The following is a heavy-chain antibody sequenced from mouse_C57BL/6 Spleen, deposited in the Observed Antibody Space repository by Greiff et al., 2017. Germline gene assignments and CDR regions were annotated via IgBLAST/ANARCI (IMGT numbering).Heavy chain of an antibody. CDR2: INPYNGGT. CDR1: GYTFTDYY. J-gene: IGHJ2*01. CDR3: ARSDGYNSFDY. Sequence: EVQLQQSGPVLVKPGASVKMSCKASGYTFTDYYMNWVKQSHGKSLEWIGVINPYNGGTSYNQKFKGKATLTVDKSSSTAYMELNSLTSEDSAVDYCARSDGYNSFDYWGQGTTRTVSS. D-gene: IGHD2-3*01. V-gene: IGHV1-19*01.